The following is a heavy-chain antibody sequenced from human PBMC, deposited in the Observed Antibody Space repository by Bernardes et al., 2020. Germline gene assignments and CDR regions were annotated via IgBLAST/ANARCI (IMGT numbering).Heavy chain of an antibody. D-gene: IGHD3-10*01. V-gene: IGHV3-23*01. CDR1: GFTLRNYV. Sequence: GGSLRLSCVASGFTLRNYVMNWVRQAPGKGLEWVSAISDTGAGTYYADSEKGRFTISRDNSKNTLYLQMNSLRAEDTAVYYCAKGMSSSSWFVDYWGQGTLVTVSS. J-gene: IGHJ4*02. CDR2: ISDTGAGT. CDR3: AKGMSSSSWFVDY.